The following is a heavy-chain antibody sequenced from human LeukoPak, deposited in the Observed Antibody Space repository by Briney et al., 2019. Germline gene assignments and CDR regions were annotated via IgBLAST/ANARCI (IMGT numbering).Heavy chain of an antibody. Sequence: GSPVKVSCKASGYTFTYRYLHWVRQAPGQALEWMGWITPFNGNTNYAQKFQDRVTITRDRSMSTAYMELSSLRSEDTAMYYCAALRGYGSGSYGLDPWGQGTLVTVSS. D-gene: IGHD3-10*01. J-gene: IGHJ5*02. CDR3: AALRGYGSGSYGLDP. CDR1: GYTFTYRY. CDR2: ITPFNGNT. V-gene: IGHV1-45*02.